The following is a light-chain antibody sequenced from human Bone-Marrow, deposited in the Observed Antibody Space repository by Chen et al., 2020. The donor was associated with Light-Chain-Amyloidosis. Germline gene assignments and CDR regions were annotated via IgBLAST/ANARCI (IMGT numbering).Light chain of an antibody. V-gene: IGLV3-25*03. CDR3: QSADSSGTYEVI. CDR2: RYT. Sequence: SDELTQPPSLEVSPGQTARITCAGDDLPTKYAYWYQQKPGRAPVLVIHRYTERPSGISERFSVASSGTTATLTISGVQAEAEADYHCQSADSSGTYEVIFGGGTKLTVL. CDR1: DLPTKY. J-gene: IGLJ2*01.